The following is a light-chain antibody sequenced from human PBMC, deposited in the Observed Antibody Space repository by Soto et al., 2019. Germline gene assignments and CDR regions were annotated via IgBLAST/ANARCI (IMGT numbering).Light chain of an antibody. J-gene: IGLJ3*02. CDR2: DVS. CDR3: SSYTSSSTLVV. Sequence: QSVLTQPASVSGSPGQSITISCTGTSSDVGGYNYVSWYQQHPGKAPKVMIYDVSNRPSGISNRVSGSKSGNTASLTISGLQAEDEADYYCSSYTSSSTLVVFGGGTKLTAL. V-gene: IGLV2-14*01. CDR1: SSDVGGYNY.